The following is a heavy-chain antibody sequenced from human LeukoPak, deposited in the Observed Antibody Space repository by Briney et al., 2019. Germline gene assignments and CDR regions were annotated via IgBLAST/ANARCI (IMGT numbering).Heavy chain of an antibody. CDR2: ISSSGSTI. Sequence: GGSLRLSCAASGFTFSSYSMNWVRQAPGKGLEWVSYISSSGSTIYYADSVKGRFTISRDNAKNSLYLQMNSLRAEDTAVYYCARDPGYGDYSDYWGQGTLVTVSS. J-gene: IGHJ4*02. V-gene: IGHV3-48*04. CDR3: ARDPGYGDYSDY. CDR1: GFTFSSYS. D-gene: IGHD4-17*01.